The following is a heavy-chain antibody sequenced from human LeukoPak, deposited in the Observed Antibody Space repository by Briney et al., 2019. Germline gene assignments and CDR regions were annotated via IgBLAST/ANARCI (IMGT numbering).Heavy chain of an antibody. CDR2: IYYSGST. D-gene: IGHD3-22*01. V-gene: IGHV4-38-2*01. J-gene: IGHJ4*02. CDR1: GYSISSGYY. Sequence: SETLSLTCAVSGYSISSGYYWGWIRQPPGKGLEWIGSIYYSGSTYYNPSLKSRVTISVDTSKNQFSLKLSSVTAADTAVYYCARGYYYDSSGYSPGRPFDYWGQGTLVTVSS. CDR3: ARGYYYDSSGYSPGRPFDY.